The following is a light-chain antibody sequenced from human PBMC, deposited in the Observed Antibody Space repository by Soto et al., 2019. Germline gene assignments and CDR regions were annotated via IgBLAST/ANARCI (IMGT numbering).Light chain of an antibody. V-gene: IGKV1-27*01. CDR1: QGIANY. Sequence: DFQMTQSPSSLSASVGDRVTITCRASQGIANYLAWYQQKPGRAPKLVIYAASTLQSGVPSRFSGSGSGTDFTLTISSLQAEDVATYYCQQYDSVPITFGQGTRLEI. CDR2: AAS. J-gene: IGKJ5*01. CDR3: QQYDSVPIT.